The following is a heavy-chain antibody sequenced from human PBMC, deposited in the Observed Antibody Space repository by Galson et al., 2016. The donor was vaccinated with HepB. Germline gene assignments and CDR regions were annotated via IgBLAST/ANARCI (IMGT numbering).Heavy chain of an antibody. V-gene: IGHV3-74*01. J-gene: IGHJ4*02. CDR3: TRVHREGIAAAGLQI. CDR1: GFPFSNYW. CDR2: INSDGSST. Sequence: LRLSCSASGFPFSNYWMHWVRQAPGKGPVWVSRINSDGSSTTYADSVKGRFTISRDNAKNTLYLQMNSLRAEDTALYYCTRVHREGIAAAGLQIWGQGTLVIVSS. D-gene: IGHD6-13*01.